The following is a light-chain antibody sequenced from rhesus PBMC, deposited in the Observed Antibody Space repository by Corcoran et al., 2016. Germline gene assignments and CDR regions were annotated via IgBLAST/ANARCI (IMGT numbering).Light chain of an antibody. CDR2: KAS. CDR3: LQYSSGPLT. Sequence: DIKLTQSPSSLSASVGDTVTITCRASQTISRWLDWHQQKPGKAPKLLIYKASTLQGGVPSRFSGSGSGTSFTLTISSLQPEDFATYYCLQYSSGPLTFGGGTKVELK. CDR1: QTISRW. J-gene: IGKJ4*01. V-gene: IGKV1-22*01.